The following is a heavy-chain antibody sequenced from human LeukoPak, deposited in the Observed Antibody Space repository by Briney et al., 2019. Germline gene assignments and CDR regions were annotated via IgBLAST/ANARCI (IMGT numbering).Heavy chain of an antibody. V-gene: IGHV1-2*02. CDR3: ARDLPDWLPHSRYYYYGMDV. J-gene: IGHJ6*02. CDR1: GYTFTGYY. D-gene: IGHD3-9*01. CDR2: INPNSGGT. Sequence: EASVKVSCKASGYTFTGYYMHWVRQAPGQGLEWMGWINPNSGGTNYAQKFQGRVTVTRDTSISTAYMELSRLRSDDTAVYYCARDLPDWLPHSRYYYYGMDVWGQGTTVTVSS.